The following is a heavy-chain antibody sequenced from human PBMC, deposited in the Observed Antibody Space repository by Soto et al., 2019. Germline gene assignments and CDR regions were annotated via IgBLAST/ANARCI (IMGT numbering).Heavy chain of an antibody. CDR1: GFTFSSYG. CDR3: AKRATGTYFDY. J-gene: IGHJ4*02. CDR2: ISGSGGST. V-gene: IGHV3-23*01. Sequence: GGSLRLSCAASGFTFSSYGMHWVRQAPGKGLEWVSVISGSGGSTYYADSVKGRFTISRDNSKNTLYLQMNSLRAEDTAVYYCAKRATGTYFDYWGQGTLVTVSS. D-gene: IGHD1-1*01.